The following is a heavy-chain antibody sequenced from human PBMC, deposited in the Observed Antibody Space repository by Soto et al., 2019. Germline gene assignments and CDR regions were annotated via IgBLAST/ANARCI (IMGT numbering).Heavy chain of an antibody. V-gene: IGHV3-7*03. Sequence: GGSLRLSCAASGFTFSTYWMSWVRQAPGKGLEWVANINRDGGERNYVDSVKGRFTISRDNPKTSLYLQIDSLRAEDTAVYYCARYSGYALDYWGQGTLVTVSS. CDR1: GFTFSTYW. CDR2: INRDGGER. CDR3: ARYSGYALDY. J-gene: IGHJ4*02. D-gene: IGHD5-12*01.